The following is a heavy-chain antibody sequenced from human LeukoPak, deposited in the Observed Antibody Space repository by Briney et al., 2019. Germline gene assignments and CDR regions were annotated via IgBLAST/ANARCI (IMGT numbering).Heavy chain of an antibody. CDR3: ARRNGSGWLWWFDP. CDR1: GGSISSYY. J-gene: IGHJ5*02. Sequence: KPSETLSLTCTVSGGSISSYYWSWIRQPPGKGLEWIGYIYYSGSTNYNPSLKSRVTISVDTSKNQFSLKLSSVTAADTAVYYCARRNGSGWLWWFDPWGQGTLVTVSS. CDR2: IYYSGST. D-gene: IGHD6-19*01. V-gene: IGHV4-59*08.